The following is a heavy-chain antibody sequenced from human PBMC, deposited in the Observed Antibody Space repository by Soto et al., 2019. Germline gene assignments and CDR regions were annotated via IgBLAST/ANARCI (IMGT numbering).Heavy chain of an antibody. CDR3: ARGWSGWRVWLDY. CDR2: INHSGST. D-gene: IGHD6-19*01. V-gene: IGHV4-34*01. Sequence: SETLSLTCAVYGGSFSGYYWSWIRQPPGKGLEWIGEINHSGSTNYNPSLKSRVTISVDTSKNQFSLKLSSVTAADTAVYYCARGWSGWRVWLDYWGQGTLVTV. J-gene: IGHJ4*02. CDR1: GGSFSGYY.